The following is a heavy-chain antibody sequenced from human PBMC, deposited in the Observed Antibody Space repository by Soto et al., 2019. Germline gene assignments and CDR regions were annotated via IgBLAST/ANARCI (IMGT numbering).Heavy chain of an antibody. J-gene: IGHJ4*02. CDR1: GGSISSSSYY. CDR3: ATPGYSSGLDY. V-gene: IGHV4-39*01. D-gene: IGHD6-19*01. CDR2: IYYSGST. Sequence: SETLSLTCTVSGGSISSSSYYWGWIRQPPGKGLEWIGSIYYSGSTYYNPSLKSRVTISVDTSKNQFSLKLSSVTAADTAVYYCATPGYSSGLDYWGQGTLVTVSS.